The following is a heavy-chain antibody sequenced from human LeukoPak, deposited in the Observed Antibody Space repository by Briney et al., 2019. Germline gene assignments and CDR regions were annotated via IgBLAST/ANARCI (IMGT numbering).Heavy chain of an antibody. CDR1: GFTFSSYG. D-gene: IGHD2-2*01. V-gene: IGHV3-30*02. J-gene: IGHJ4*02. CDR3: AKDALGIVVVPAASIDY. Sequence: GGSLRLSCAASGFTFSSYGMHWVRQAPGKGLEWVAFIRYDGSNKYYADSVKGRFTISRDNSKNTLYLQMNSLRDEDTAVYYCAKDALGIVVVPAASIDYWGQGTLVTVSS. CDR2: IRYDGSNK.